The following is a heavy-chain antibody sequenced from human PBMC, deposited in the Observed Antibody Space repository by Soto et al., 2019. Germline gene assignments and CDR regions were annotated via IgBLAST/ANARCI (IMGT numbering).Heavy chain of an antibody. V-gene: IGHV3-30-3*01. Sequence: QVQLVESGGGVVQPGRSLRLSWAASGFTFSSYAMHWVRQARGKGLEWVAVISYDGSNKYYADSVKGRFTISRDNSKNTLYLQMNSLRAEDTAVYYCARDPLWGTAMVLWYFDLWGRGTLVTVSS. CDR3: ARDPLWGTAMVLWYFDL. D-gene: IGHD5-18*01. J-gene: IGHJ2*01. CDR1: GFTFSSYA. CDR2: ISYDGSNK.